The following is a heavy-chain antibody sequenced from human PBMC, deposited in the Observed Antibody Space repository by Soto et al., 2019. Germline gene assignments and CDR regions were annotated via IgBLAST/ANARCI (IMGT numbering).Heavy chain of an antibody. CDR2: LSGRGGST. V-gene: IGHV3-23*01. Sequence: EVQVLESGGGLVQPGGSLRLSCAASGFTFSSYAMSWVRQSPGKGLEWVSALSGRGGSTYYADSVKGRFTISRDNSKNTLYLQMNSLRAEDTAVYYCARGGSSGRYWGQGTLVTVSS. J-gene: IGHJ4*02. D-gene: IGHD6-25*01. CDR3: ARGGSSGRY. CDR1: GFTFSSYA.